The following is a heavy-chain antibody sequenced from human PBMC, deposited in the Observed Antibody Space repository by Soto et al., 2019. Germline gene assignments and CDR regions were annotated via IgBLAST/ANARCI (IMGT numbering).Heavy chain of an antibody. CDR1: GGSISSYY. CDR3: ARAPSSSSEGYYYYGMDV. CDR2: IYYSGST. V-gene: IGHV4-59*01. D-gene: IGHD6-6*01. J-gene: IGHJ6*02. Sequence: SETLSLTCTASGGSISSYYWSWIRQPPGKGLEWIGYIYYSGSTNYNPSLKSRVTISVDTSKNQFSLKLSSVTAADTAVYYCARAPSSSSEGYYYYGMDVWGQGTTVTVSS.